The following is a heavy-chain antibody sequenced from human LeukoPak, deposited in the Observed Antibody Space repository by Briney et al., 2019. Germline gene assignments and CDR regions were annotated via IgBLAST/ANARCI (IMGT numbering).Heavy chain of an antibody. D-gene: IGHD2-2*01. Sequence: SVKVSCKASGGTFSSYAISWVRQAPGQGLEWMGGIIPIFGTANYAQKFQGRVTITADKSTSTAYMELSSLRSEDTAVYYCARDVCSSTSCYGKGAFDIWGQGTMVTVSS. CDR2: IIPIFGTA. V-gene: IGHV1-69*06. J-gene: IGHJ3*02. CDR1: GGTFSSYA. CDR3: ARDVCSSTSCYGKGAFDI.